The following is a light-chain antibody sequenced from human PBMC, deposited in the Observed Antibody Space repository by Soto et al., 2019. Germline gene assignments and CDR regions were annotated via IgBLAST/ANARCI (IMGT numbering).Light chain of an antibody. CDR1: QSIRRY. CDR3: QQSDSIPWT. Sequence: DIQMTQSPSSLSASVGDRVTITCRASQSIRRYLNWYQQKPGKAPKVLIYAAASLQSGVPSRFSGSGSGTAFTLTISSLQPEDFATYYCQQSDSIPWTFGQGTKVEIK. CDR2: AAA. J-gene: IGKJ1*01. V-gene: IGKV1-39*01.